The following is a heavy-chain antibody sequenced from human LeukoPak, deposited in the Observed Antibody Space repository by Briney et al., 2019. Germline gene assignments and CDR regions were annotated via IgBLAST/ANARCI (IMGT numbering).Heavy chain of an antibody. V-gene: IGHV3-21*04. Sequence: GGSLRLSCAASGFTFSSYSMNWVRQAPGKGLEWVSSISSSSSYIYYADSVKGRFTISRDNSKNTLYLQMNSLRAEDTALYYCAKIRDGSNPYSWGQGTLVTVSS. D-gene: IGHD5-24*01. J-gene: IGHJ4*02. CDR3: AKIRDGSNPYS. CDR2: ISSSSSYI. CDR1: GFTFSSYS.